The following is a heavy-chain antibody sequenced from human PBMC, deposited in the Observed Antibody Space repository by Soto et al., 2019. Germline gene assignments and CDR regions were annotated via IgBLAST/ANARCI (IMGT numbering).Heavy chain of an antibody. D-gene: IGHD3-3*01. Sequence: SVKVSCKASGGTFSSYAISWVRQAPGQGLEWMGGIIPIFGTANYAQKFQGRVTITADESTSTAYMELSSLRSEDTAVYYCARVPRRYDFWSGQFDYWGQGTLVTVSS. V-gene: IGHV1-69*13. CDR1: GGTFSSYA. CDR3: ARVPRRYDFWSGQFDY. CDR2: IIPIFGTA. J-gene: IGHJ4*02.